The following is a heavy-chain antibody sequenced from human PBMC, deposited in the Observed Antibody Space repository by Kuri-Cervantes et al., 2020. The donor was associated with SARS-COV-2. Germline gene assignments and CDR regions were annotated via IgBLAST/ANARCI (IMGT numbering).Heavy chain of an antibody. D-gene: IGHD1-1*01. Sequence: GESLKISCAASGFTFSTYWMHWVRQAPGKGLVWVSRINSDGSSTTYADSVKGRFTISRDNAKSMLFLQMNSLRAEDTAVYYCVRDGDHWNFDYWGQGTLVTGSS. CDR3: VRDGDHWNFDY. CDR2: INSDGSST. J-gene: IGHJ4*02. V-gene: IGHV3-74*01. CDR1: GFTFSTYW.